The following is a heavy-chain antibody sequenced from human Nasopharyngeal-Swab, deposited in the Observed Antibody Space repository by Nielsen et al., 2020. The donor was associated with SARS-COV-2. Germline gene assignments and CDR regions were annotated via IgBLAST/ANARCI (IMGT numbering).Heavy chain of an antibody. CDR3: ARHGGNSVGDAFDI. CDR1: GVSISSQY. V-gene: IGHV4-59*08. D-gene: IGHD4-23*01. CDR2: ISHNSGT. J-gene: IGHJ3*02. Sequence: SETLSLACTVSGVSISSQYWSWIRQPPGKGLEWIGYISHNSGTNYKPSLKSRVTMFMDTSKNQFSLKLRSVTAADTAVYYCARHGGNSVGDAFDIWGQGTMVTVSS.